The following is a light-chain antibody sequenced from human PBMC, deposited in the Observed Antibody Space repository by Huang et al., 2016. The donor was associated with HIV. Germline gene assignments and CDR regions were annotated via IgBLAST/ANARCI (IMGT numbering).Light chain of an antibody. V-gene: IGKV3D-20*01. Sequence: EIVLTQSPASLSLSPGDRAMLSCGASQSVSIRYFAWFQQKPGLPPRLLIYDASVRAPGIPDRFSGGGSGTDFTLTISRLEPEDFAVYYCQQYGSSSYTFGQGTKLEIK. CDR1: QSVSIRY. CDR3: QQYGSSSYT. J-gene: IGKJ2*01. CDR2: DAS.